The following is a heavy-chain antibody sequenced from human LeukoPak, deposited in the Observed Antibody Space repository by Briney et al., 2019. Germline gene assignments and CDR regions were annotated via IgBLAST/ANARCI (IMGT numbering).Heavy chain of an antibody. Sequence: GGSLRLSCAASGFTVSSNYMSWVRQAPGKGLEWVSVIYSGGSTYYADSVKGRFTISRDNAKNSLYLQMNSLRAEDTAVYYCARDSYVYYYYYYGMDVWGQGTTVTVSS. V-gene: IGHV3-66*01. J-gene: IGHJ6*02. CDR1: GFTVSSNY. D-gene: IGHD1-26*01. CDR3: ARDSYVYYYYYYGMDV. CDR2: IYSGGST.